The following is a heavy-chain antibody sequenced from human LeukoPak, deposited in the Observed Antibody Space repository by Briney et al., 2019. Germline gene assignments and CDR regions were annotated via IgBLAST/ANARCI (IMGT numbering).Heavy chain of an antibody. Sequence: GGSLRPSCAASGFTFSDYYMSWIRQAPGKGLEWVSYISSSSSYTNYADSVKGRFTISRDNAKNSLYLQMNSLRAEDTAVYYCARGRMRAGNDAFDIWGQGTMVTVSS. J-gene: IGHJ3*02. D-gene: IGHD1-14*01. CDR2: ISSSSSYT. CDR1: GFTFSDYY. CDR3: ARGRMRAGNDAFDI. V-gene: IGHV3-11*05.